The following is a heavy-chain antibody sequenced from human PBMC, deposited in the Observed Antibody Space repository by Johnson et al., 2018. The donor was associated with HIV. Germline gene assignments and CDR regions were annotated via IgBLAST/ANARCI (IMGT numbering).Heavy chain of an antibody. CDR1: GFTFSSYA. CDR2: ISYDGSNK. J-gene: IGHJ3*02. CDR3: AKGGPGFYAFDI. Sequence: QVKLVESGGGVVQPGRSLRLSCAASGFTFSSYAMHWVRQAPGKGLAWVAIISYDGSNKYYADSVKGRCTISRDNSKNTLYLQMNSLRAEDTAVYYCAKGGPGFYAFDIWGQGTMVTVSS. D-gene: IGHD1-14*01. V-gene: IGHV3-30*04.